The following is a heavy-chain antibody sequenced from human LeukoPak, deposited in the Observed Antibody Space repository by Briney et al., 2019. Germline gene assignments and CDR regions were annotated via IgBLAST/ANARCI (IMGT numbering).Heavy chain of an antibody. CDR1: GVSISSGDYY. V-gene: IGHV4-30-4*01. J-gene: IGHJ5*02. D-gene: IGHD3-22*01. CDR3: ARPYYYDSRIDP. CDR2: IYYSGST. Sequence: SETLSLTCTVSGVSISSGDYYWSWIRQPPGKGLEWIGYIYYSGSTYYNPSLKSRVTISVDTSKNQWSLKLSSVTAADTAVYYCARPYYYDSRIDPWGQGTLVTVSS.